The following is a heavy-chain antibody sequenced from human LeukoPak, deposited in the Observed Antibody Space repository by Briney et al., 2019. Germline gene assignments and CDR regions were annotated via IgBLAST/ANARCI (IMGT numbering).Heavy chain of an antibody. CDR1: GFTFSSYA. V-gene: IGHV3-48*01. J-gene: IGHJ4*02. CDR2: ISSSSSAI. D-gene: IGHD5-24*01. CDR3: VRDRVDGYNYY. Sequence: PGRSLRLSCAASGFTFSSYAMHWVRQAPGKGLEWVSYISSSSSAIYYADSVKGRFTISRDNAKNSLYLQMNSLRVEDTAMYYCVRDRVDGYNYYWGQGTLVTVSS.